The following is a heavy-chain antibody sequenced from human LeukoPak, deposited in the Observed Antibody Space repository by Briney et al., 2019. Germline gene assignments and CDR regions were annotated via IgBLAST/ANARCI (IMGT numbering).Heavy chain of an antibody. J-gene: IGHJ4*02. CDR1: GFSFSDYD. V-gene: IGHV3-23*01. CDR2: ITGSGGNT. D-gene: IGHD3-22*01. Sequence: GGSLRLSCAASGFSFSDYDMSWVRQGPGKGLEWVSTITGSGGNTDYADSVKGRFTISRDNSKNTLYVQMHSLRAEDTAVYYCAVDWYDSSGYGTFDYWGQGTLVTVSS. CDR3: AVDWYDSSGYGTFDY.